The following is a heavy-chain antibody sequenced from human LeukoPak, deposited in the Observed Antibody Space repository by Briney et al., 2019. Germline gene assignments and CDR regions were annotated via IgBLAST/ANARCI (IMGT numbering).Heavy chain of an antibody. V-gene: IGHV3-23*01. CDR2: ITESGDIT. CDR3: AKYCSGATCSGY. Sequence: QPGGSLRLSCAASGFTFSSYAMCWVRQAPGKGPEWVSGITESGDITYYADSVKGRFTISRDNSKNTLYLQMNSLRAGDTAKYYCAKYCSGATCSGYWGQGTLVTVSS. CDR1: GFTFSSYA. J-gene: IGHJ4*02. D-gene: IGHD2-15*01.